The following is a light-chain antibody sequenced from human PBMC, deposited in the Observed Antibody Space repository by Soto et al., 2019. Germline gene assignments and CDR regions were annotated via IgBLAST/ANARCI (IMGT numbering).Light chain of an antibody. CDR2: GNS. V-gene: IGLV1-40*01. CDR3: QSYDRSLSGSV. J-gene: IGLJ3*02. CDR1: NSNIGGRNY. Sequence: QSVLTQPPSASGTPGQRVTISCSGSNSNIGGRNYVFWYHQVPGTAPKLLIFGNSHRPSGVPDRFFGSKSGTSASLAITGLQAEDEADYYCQSYDRSLSGSVFGGGTKLTVL.